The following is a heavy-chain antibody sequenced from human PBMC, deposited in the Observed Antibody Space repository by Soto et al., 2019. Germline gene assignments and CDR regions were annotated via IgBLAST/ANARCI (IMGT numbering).Heavy chain of an antibody. Sequence: SVKVSCKASGGTFSSYAISWVRQAPGQGLEWMGGIIPIFGAANYAQKFQGRVTITADESTSTAYMELSSLRSEDTAVYYCARVFFLCSGYYYNWFYFWGQGSLVTVSS. J-gene: IGHJ5*01. D-gene: IGHD3-22*01. CDR1: GGTFSSYA. V-gene: IGHV1-69*13. CDR3: ARVFFLCSGYYYNWFYF. CDR2: IIPIFGAA.